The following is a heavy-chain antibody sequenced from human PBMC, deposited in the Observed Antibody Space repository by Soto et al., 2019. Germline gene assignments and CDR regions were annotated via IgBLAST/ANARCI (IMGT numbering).Heavy chain of an antibody. J-gene: IGHJ4*02. CDR2: TYYRSKWYN. CDR1: GDSVSSNSAA. V-gene: IGHV6-1*01. Sequence: QIQLQQSGPGLVKPSQTLSLTCAISGDSVSSNSAAWNWIRQSPSRGLAWLGRTYYRSKWYNDYAVSVRSRITINPDASKNQCSLQMNSVTPEDTAVYYCARDHYGSTSYFDSWGQGTLVTVSS. D-gene: IGHD6-13*01. CDR3: ARDHYGSTSYFDS.